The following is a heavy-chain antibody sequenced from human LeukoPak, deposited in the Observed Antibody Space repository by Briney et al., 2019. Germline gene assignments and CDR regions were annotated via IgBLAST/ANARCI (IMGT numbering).Heavy chain of an antibody. CDR1: GFTFSSYA. CDR3: ACMVGATPDDY. Sequence: PGRSLRLSCAASGFTFSSYAMHWVRQAPGKGLEWVAVISYDGSNKYYADSVKGRFTISRDNSKNTLYLQMNSLRAEDTAVYYCACMVGATPDDYWGQGTLVTVSS. J-gene: IGHJ4*02. D-gene: IGHD1-26*01. CDR2: ISYDGSNK. V-gene: IGHV3-30*01.